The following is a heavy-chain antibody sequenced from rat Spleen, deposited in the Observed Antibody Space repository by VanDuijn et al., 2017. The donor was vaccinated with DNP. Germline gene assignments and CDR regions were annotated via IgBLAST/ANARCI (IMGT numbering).Heavy chain of an antibody. CDR3: ARRDTFYYFDY. D-gene: IGHD2-2*01. CDR1: GFTFSDNN. CDR2: ITYDGSGT. Sequence: EVQLVDSGGGLVQPGGSLNLSCAASGFTFSDNNMAWVRQAPKKGLEWVATITYDGSGTYYRDSVKGRFTISRDNAKSTLYLQMDSLRSEETATYYCARRDTFYYFDYWGQGVMVTVSS. V-gene: IGHV5-7*01. J-gene: IGHJ2*01.